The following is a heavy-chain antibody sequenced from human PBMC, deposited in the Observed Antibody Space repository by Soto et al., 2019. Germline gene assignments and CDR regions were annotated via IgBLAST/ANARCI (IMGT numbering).Heavy chain of an antibody. CDR3: AKQQGPGTPYYYAMDV. CDR2: IRSSGDRT. CDR1: GFTFSSYA. Sequence: EVQLLESGGGLVQPGGSLRLSCAASGFTFSSYAMSWVRQAPGKGLEWVSVIRSSGDRTYYADSVKGRFTISGDNSKNTLYMQLNSLTPEDTAVYYCAKQQGPGTPYYYAMDVWGQGTTVTVS. J-gene: IGHJ6*02. D-gene: IGHD1-1*01. V-gene: IGHV3-23*01.